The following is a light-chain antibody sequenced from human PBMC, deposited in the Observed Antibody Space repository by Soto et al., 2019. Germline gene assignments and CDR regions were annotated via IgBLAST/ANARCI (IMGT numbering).Light chain of an antibody. Sequence: EIVLTQSPGTLPLSPGERATLSCRASQSVSSSYLAWYQQKPGQAPRLLIYGASSRATGIPDRFSGSGSGTDFTLTISRLEPEDFAVYYCQQYGSSPPTWTFGQGTKVDIK. CDR2: GAS. CDR1: QSVSSSY. J-gene: IGKJ1*01. CDR3: QQYGSSPPTWT. V-gene: IGKV3-20*01.